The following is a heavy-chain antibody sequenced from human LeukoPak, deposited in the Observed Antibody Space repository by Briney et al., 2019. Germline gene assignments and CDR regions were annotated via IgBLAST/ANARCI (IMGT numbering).Heavy chain of an antibody. CDR2: ISTSSIYI. CDR1: GFTFSTYS. J-gene: IGHJ4*02. CDR3: ARGEYGSGSYHIDY. D-gene: IGHD3-10*01. V-gene: IGHV3-21*01. Sequence: GGSLRLSCAASGFTFSTYSMNWVRQAPGKGLEWVSSISTSSIYIYYADSVKGRFTISRDNAKNSLYLQMNSLRAEDTAVYYCARGEYGSGSYHIDYWGQGTLVTVSS.